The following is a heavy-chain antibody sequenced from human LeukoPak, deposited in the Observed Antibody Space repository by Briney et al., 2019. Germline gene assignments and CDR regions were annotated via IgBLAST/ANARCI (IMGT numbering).Heavy chain of an antibody. J-gene: IGHJ4*02. V-gene: IGHV2-5*02. CDR3: AHRLWFGELEY. D-gene: IGHD3-10*01. CDR1: GFSLSTSGVG. Sequence: ESGPTLVKPTQTVTLTCTFSGFSLSTSGVGVGWIRQPPGKALEWLALIYWDDDKRYSPSLKSRLTITKDTSKNQVVLTMTNMGPVDTATYYCAHRLWFGELEYWGQGTLVTVSS. CDR2: IYWDDDK.